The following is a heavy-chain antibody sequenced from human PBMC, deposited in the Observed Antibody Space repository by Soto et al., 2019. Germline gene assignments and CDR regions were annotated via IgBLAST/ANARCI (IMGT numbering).Heavy chain of an antibody. J-gene: IGHJ5*02. CDR3: ARRGKGAVADHNWFDP. CDR2: ISPYNGHA. CDR1: GFTFINYG. V-gene: IGHV1-18*04. D-gene: IGHD6-19*01. Sequence: ASGDVSCKDSGFTFINYGVSWVRQAPGQGLEWMGWISPYNGHAIYAQKFRGRVTMTSDTSTTTVYMELRSLNSDDTAMYYCARRGKGAVADHNWFDPWGQGTLVTVSS.